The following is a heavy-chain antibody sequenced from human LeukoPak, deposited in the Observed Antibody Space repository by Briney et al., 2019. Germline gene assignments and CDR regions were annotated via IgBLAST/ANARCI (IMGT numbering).Heavy chain of an antibody. V-gene: IGHV4-38-2*01. CDR3: ARHQRGYYYYYYMDV. Sequence: SETLSLTCAVSGFSISSGYYWGWIRQPPGKGLEWIGSIYHSGSTYYNPSLKSRVTISVDTSKNQFSLKLSSVTAADTAVYYCARHQRGYYYYYYMDVWGKGTTVTVSS. J-gene: IGHJ6*03. CDR2: IYHSGST. CDR1: GFSISSGYY.